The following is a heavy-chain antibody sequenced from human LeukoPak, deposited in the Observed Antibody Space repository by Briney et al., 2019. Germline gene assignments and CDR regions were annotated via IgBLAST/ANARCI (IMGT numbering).Heavy chain of an antibody. CDR3: ARGTNEYPGSDY. CDR1: GFTFSSYS. CDR2: ISSSSSYI. D-gene: IGHD1-14*01. V-gene: IGHV3-21*01. J-gene: IGHJ4*02. Sequence: GGSLRLSCAASGFTFSSYSMNWVRQAPGKGLEWVSSISSSSSYIYYADSVKGRFTISRDNAKNSLYLQMNSLRAEDTAVYYCARGTNEYPGSDYWGQGTLVTVSS.